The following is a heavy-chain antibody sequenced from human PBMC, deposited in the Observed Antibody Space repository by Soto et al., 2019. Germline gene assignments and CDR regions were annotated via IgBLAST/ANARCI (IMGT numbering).Heavy chain of an antibody. V-gene: IGHV1-2*02. CDR2: INPNSGGT. Sequence: QVPLVQSGAEVKKPGASVRVSCKASGYTFTGYYIHWVRQAPGQGLEWMGWINPNSGGTNYAQQFQGRVTMTRDTSISTAYLDLRSLRSDDTAVYYCARDHVLAGYESSGYYDFWGQGTLVTVSS. CDR3: ARDHVLAGYESSGYYDF. CDR1: GYTFTGYY. J-gene: IGHJ4*02. D-gene: IGHD3-22*01.